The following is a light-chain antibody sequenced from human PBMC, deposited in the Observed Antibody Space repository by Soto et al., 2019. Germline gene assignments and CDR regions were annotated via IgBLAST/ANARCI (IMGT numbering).Light chain of an antibody. CDR3: QQSYSTPPFN. CDR1: QSISTY. Sequence: DIQMTQSPSPLSASVGDRVYITCRTSQSISTYLNWYQAKPGKAPKLLIYEASSLESGVPSRFSGSGSGTDFILTISSLQPEDSATYYCQQSYSTPPFNFGPGTRVDI. V-gene: IGKV1-39*01. J-gene: IGKJ3*01. CDR2: EAS.